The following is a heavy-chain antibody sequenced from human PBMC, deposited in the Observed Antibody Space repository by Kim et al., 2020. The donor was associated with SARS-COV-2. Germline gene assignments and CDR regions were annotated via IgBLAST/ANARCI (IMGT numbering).Heavy chain of an antibody. CDR2: ISTSGGVT. CDR3: AKVGSKVTTYSYYYIDV. J-gene: IGHJ6*03. V-gene: IGHV3-23*01. Sequence: GGSLRLSCAASGFTFSTFAMSWVRQAPGRGLEWVSGISTSGGVTYYADSVKGRFTISRDNSKNTLDLQMDSLRADDPAVYYCAKVGSKVTTYSYYYIDV. D-gene: IGHD4-4*01. CDR1: GFTFSTFA.